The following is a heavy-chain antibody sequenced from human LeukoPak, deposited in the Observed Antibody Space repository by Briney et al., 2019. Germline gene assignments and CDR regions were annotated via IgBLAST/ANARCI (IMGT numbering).Heavy chain of an antibody. V-gene: IGHV3-30-3*01. CDR2: ISYDGSNK. Sequence: GRSLRLSCAASGFTFSSYAMHWVRQAPGKGLEWVAVISYDGSNKYYADSVKGRFTISRDNSKNTLYLQMNSPRAEDTAVYYCARTRFDYWGQGTLVTVSS. CDR3: ARTRFDY. CDR1: GFTFSSYA. J-gene: IGHJ4*02.